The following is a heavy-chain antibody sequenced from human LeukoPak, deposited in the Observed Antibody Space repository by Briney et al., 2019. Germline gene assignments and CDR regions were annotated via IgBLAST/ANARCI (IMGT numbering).Heavy chain of an antibody. J-gene: IGHJ6*03. CDR3: ATIGFYYYMDV. CDR2: ISSSSSYI. Sequence: GGSLRLSCAASGFTFSSYSMNWVRQAPGKGLEGVSSISSSSSYIYYADSVKGRFTISRDNAKNSLYLQMNSLRAEDTAVYYCATIGFYYYMDVWGKGTTVTVSS. CDR1: GFTFSSYS. V-gene: IGHV3-21*01.